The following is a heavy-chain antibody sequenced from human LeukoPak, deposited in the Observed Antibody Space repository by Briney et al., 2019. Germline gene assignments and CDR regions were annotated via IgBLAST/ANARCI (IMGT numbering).Heavy chain of an antibody. Sequence: GGSLRLSCAVSGFTFSTYSMNWVRQAPGKGLEWVSYISSSGSTIYYADSVKGRFTISRDNAKNSLYLQMNSLRAEDTAVYYCAREVAAADALTDYWGQGTLVTVSS. CDR1: GFTFSTYS. CDR3: AREVAAADALTDY. V-gene: IGHV3-48*04. CDR2: ISSSGSTI. D-gene: IGHD6-13*01. J-gene: IGHJ4*02.